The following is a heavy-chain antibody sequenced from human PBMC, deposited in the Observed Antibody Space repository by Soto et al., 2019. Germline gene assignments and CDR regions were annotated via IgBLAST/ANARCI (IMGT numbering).Heavy chain of an antibody. CDR1: GGSISSGDYY. Sequence: QVQLQESGPGLVKPSQTLSLTCTVSGGSISSGDYYWSWIRQPPGKGLEWIGYIYYSGSTYYNPSLKSRVTISVDTSKSQCSLKMSSVTAADTAVYYCARGAKYYYGMDVWGQGTTVTVSS. CDR2: IYYSGST. J-gene: IGHJ6*02. CDR3: ARGAKYYYGMDV. V-gene: IGHV4-30-4*01.